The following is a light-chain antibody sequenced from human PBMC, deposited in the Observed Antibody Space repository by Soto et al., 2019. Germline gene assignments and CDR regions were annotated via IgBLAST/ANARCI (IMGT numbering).Light chain of an antibody. CDR2: GAS. CDR1: QRVSRY. Sequence: VLTQSPGTLSLSPGERATLSCRASQRVSRYLAWYQQKLGQAPRVLIYGASTRATGIPDRFSGSGSGTEFILTISSLQSEDFAVYYCQEYNTWPWTFGQGTKVDI. J-gene: IGKJ1*01. CDR3: QEYNTWPWT. V-gene: IGKV3-15*01.